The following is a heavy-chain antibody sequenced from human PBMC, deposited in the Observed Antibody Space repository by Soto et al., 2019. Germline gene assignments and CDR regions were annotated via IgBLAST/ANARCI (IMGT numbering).Heavy chain of an antibody. D-gene: IGHD3-10*01. CDR2: IYYSGST. CDR3: ARAYGSGSYYNVIDY. CDR1: GGSISSYY. V-gene: IGHV4-59*01. J-gene: IGHJ4*02. Sequence: SETLCLTCTVSGGSISSYYWSWIWQPPGKGLEWIGYIYYSGSTNYNPSLKSRVTISVDTSKNQFSLKLSSVTAADTAVYYCARAYGSGSYYNVIDYCGQGTLVTVSS.